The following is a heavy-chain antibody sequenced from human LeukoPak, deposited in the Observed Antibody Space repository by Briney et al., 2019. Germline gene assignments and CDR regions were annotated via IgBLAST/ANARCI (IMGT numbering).Heavy chain of an antibody. CDR3: ARGTPVVPDAIRWFDP. Sequence: PSETLSLTCTVSGGSVSSGRYYWSWIRQPPGKGLEWIGSIYYSGSTNYNPSLKSRVTISVDTSKNQFSLKLSSVTAADTAIYYCARGTPVVPDAIRWFDPWGQGTLVTVSS. J-gene: IGHJ5*02. V-gene: IGHV4-61*01. CDR2: IYYSGST. CDR1: GGSVSSGRYY. D-gene: IGHD2-2*01.